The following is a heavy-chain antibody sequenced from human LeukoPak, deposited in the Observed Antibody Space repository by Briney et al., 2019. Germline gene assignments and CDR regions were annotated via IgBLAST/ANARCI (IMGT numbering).Heavy chain of an antibody. CDR1: GYSFTTYW. V-gene: IGHV5-51*01. CDR3: ARQTPYSGSGSYPDY. Sequence: LGESLEISCKGSGYSFTTYWIGWVRQMPGKGLESMGIIYPADSDTKYSPSFQGQVTISADKSISTAYLRWSSLRTSDTAMYYCARQTPYSGSGSYPDYWGQGTLVTVSS. CDR2: IYPADSDT. J-gene: IGHJ4*02. D-gene: IGHD3-10*01.